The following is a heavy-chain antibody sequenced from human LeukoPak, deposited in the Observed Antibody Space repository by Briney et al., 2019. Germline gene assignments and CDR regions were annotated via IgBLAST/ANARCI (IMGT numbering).Heavy chain of an antibody. CDR1: GFTFTDYW. Sequence: AGSLRLSCAASGFTFTDYWMSWVRQAPGKGLEWVANIDQDGSDNYHLGFVMGRFIFFSDTAKKFSQLQMNILRAEDTAVYCCARDRGYCSGGTCVIHYFDYWGRGTLVSVSS. CDR2: IDQDGSDN. J-gene: IGHJ4*02. D-gene: IGHD2-15*01. CDR3: ARDRGYCSGGTCVIHYFDY. V-gene: IGHV3-7*04.